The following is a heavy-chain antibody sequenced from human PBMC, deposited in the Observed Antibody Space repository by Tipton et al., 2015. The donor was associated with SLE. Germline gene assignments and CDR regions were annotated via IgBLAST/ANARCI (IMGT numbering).Heavy chain of an antibody. CDR2: SYSGGST. CDR1: GDSISTNY. J-gene: IGHJ4*02. D-gene: IGHD2-21*01. CDR3: AKWSVVASGQPFGH. V-gene: IGHV4-59*01. Sequence: TLSLTCSVSGDSISTNYWTWIRQPPGKRLEWMGYSYSGGSTNYNPALESRVFISVDTSKSQFSRHLTSVTAADTAVYYCAKWSVVASGQPFGHWGQGILVTVPS.